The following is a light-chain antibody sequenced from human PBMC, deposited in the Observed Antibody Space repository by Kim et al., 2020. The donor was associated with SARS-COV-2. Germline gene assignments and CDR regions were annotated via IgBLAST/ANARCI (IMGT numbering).Light chain of an antibody. CDR3: SSYTGTDNPFV. J-gene: IGLJ1*01. Sequence: QSDTYSCTGTSSDVVGYNSVSWYQQHPGKAPKLMIYQVSKRPSGVPDRFSGSKSGNTASLTVSGLQAEDEADYYCSSYTGTDNPFVFGTGTKVTVL. CDR2: QVS. CDR1: SSDVVGYNS. V-gene: IGLV2-8*01.